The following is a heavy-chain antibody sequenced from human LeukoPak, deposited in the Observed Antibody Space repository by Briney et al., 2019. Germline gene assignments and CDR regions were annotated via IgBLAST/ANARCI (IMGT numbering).Heavy chain of an antibody. CDR1: GFTFNTYS. CDR3: ARGRSSSCVGY. Sequence: GGSLRLSCAASGFTFNTYSMNWVRQAPGKGLEWVSSISSSSSYIYYADSVKGRFTISRDNAKNSLYLQMNSLRAEDTAVHYCARGRSSSCVGYWGQGTLVTVSS. J-gene: IGHJ4*02. V-gene: IGHV3-21*01. CDR2: ISSSSSYI. D-gene: IGHD6-6*01.